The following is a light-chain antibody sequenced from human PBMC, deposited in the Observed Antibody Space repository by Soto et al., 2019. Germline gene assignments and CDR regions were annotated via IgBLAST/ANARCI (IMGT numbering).Light chain of an antibody. CDR3: QSYDSSLNRV. V-gene: IGLV1-40*01. J-gene: IGLJ1*01. CDR1: SSNIGANYD. CDR2: GDN. Sequence: QSVLSQPPSVSGAPGQRITISCTGSSSNIGANYDVHWYRQVPGTAPKILMSGDNNRPSGVADRFSGSKSGTSASLAITRLQAEYEADYYCQSYDSSLNRVFGTGTKVTVL.